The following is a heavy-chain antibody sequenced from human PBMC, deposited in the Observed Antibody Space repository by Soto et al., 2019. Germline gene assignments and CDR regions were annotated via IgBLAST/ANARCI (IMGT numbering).Heavy chain of an antibody. J-gene: IGHJ6*02. V-gene: IGHV1-18*01. D-gene: IGHD3-16*01. CDR1: GYTFTNYG. Sequence: ASVKVSCKASGYTFTNYGITWVRQAPGQGLEWMGWISANNGNTNYAQNLQGRVTMTTDTSTSTAYMELRSLRSDDTAVYYCARFGEFSYYYGMDVWGQGTTVTVSS. CDR2: ISANNGNT. CDR3: ARFGEFSYYYGMDV.